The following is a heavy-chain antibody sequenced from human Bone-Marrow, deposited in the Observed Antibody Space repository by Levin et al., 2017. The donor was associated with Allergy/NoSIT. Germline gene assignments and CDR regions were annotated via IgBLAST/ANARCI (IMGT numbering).Heavy chain of an antibody. D-gene: IGHD5-12*01. CDR1: GFTFSNYG. Sequence: LSLTCAASGFTFSNYGIYWVRQAPGKGLEWVAIISYDGKNIHYADSVKGRFTISRDNSKNTLYLQMNSLRVEDTAVYYCARVKGRDSGYDFLGDYWGQGILVTVSS. J-gene: IGHJ4*02. V-gene: IGHV3-30*03. CDR3: ARVKGRDSGYDFLGDY. CDR2: ISYDGKNI.